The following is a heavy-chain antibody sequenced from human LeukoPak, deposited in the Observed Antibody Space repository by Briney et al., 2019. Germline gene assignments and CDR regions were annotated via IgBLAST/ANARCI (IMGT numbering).Heavy chain of an antibody. V-gene: IGHV6-1*01. Sequence: SQTLSLTCAISGDTVSSSGAAYNWIRQSPSRGLEWLGRTYYRSKWYYEYAVSVKSRIIINSDTSKNQFSLQFNSVTPEDTAVYHCARGFFPVAMDVWGQGTTVTVSS. J-gene: IGHJ6*02. CDR1: GDTVSSSGAA. D-gene: IGHD2/OR15-2a*01. CDR2: TYYRSKWYY. CDR3: ARGFFPVAMDV.